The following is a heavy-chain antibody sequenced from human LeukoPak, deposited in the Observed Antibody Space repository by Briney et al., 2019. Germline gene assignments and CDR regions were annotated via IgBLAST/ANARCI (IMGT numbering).Heavy chain of an antibody. CDR1: GFTFSTYA. Sequence: GGSLRLSYAASGFTFSTYAMSWVRQAPGRGLEWVSAITGGAGGTYYADSVKGRFTVSRDNSKNTLYLQMSSLRAEDTAVYYCAKRVSGWYQIDYWGQGTLVTVSS. V-gene: IGHV3-23*01. CDR3: AKRVSGWYQIDY. D-gene: IGHD6-19*01. J-gene: IGHJ4*02. CDR2: ITGGAGGT.